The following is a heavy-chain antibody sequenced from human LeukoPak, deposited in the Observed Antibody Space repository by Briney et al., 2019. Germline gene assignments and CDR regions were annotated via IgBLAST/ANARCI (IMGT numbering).Heavy chain of an antibody. CDR1: GFTFSSYW. CDR2: INSDGSST. Sequence: GGSLRLSCAASGFTFSSYWMHWVRQAPGKGLVWVSRINSDGSSTSYADSVKGRFTISRDNVKNTLYLQMNSLRAEDTAVYYCARAPLRTLAPAGSLDYWGQGTLVTVSS. V-gene: IGHV3-74*01. CDR3: ARAPLRTLAPAGSLDY. J-gene: IGHJ4*02. D-gene: IGHD6-13*01.